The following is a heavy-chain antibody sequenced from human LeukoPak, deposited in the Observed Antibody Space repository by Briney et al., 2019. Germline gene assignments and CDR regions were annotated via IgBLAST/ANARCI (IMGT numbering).Heavy chain of an antibody. J-gene: IGHJ4*02. V-gene: IGHV3-7*03. CDR2: IKQDESEK. Sequence: GGSLRLSCAASGFTFSNYWMTWVRQAPGKGLEWVANIKQDESEKYYVDSVKGRFTISRDNAKNSLCLQMSSLRAEDTAIYYCARKGELERRRSWDYWGQGTLVTVSS. D-gene: IGHD1-1*01. CDR3: ARKGELERRRSWDY. CDR1: GFTFSNYW.